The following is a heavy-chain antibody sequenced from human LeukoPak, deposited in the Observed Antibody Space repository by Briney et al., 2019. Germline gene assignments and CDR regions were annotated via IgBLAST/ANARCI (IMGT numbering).Heavy chain of an antibody. D-gene: IGHD3-10*01. Sequence: SETLSLTCTVSGVSITTYYWNWVRQPPGKGLEWSGHMFYSGTTSYNPSLKSRVAISVDTFKSRVSLTVNSVTAADTAVYYCVGEKSFFGEAIWSQGTLVTVSS. CDR2: MFYSGTT. J-gene: IGHJ3*02. CDR3: VGEKSFFGEAI. CDR1: GVSITTYY. V-gene: IGHV4-59*01.